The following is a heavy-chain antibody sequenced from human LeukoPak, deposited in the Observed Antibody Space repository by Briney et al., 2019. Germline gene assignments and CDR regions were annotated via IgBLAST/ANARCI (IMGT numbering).Heavy chain of an antibody. Sequence: SETLSLTCTVSGYSISSGYFWGWIRQPPGKWLEWIGSIYHSGSTSYNPSLKSRLPISVDTSKNQFSLKLNFVTAADTAMYYCARMFRSSWYINWFDPWGQGTLVTVSS. D-gene: IGHD6-13*01. V-gene: IGHV4-38-2*02. J-gene: IGHJ5*02. CDR2: IYHSGST. CDR3: ARMFRSSWYINWFDP. CDR1: GYSISSGYF.